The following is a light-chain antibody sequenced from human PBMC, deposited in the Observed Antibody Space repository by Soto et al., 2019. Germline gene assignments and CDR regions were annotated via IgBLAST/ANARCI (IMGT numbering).Light chain of an antibody. J-gene: IGKJ4*01. CDR1: QSVSSN. Sequence: EIVMTQSPATLSVSPGERATLSCRASQSVSSNLAWYQQKPGQTPKLLIYVASTRATGIPARFSGSGSGTEFTLTISSLQSEDCAVYYCQPYNVWPLTFGGGTKVEFK. CDR2: VAS. V-gene: IGKV3-15*01. CDR3: QPYNVWPLT.